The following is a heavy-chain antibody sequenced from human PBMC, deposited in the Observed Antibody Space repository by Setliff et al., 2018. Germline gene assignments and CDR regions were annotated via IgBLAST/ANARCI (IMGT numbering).Heavy chain of an antibody. D-gene: IGHD2-21*01. J-gene: IGHJ6*02. CDR2: IYTSGAT. CDR1: GASLRSGSYY. CDR3: AKEHVVISYVSNTHQHYGMDV. V-gene: IGHV4-61*02. Sequence: ASETLSLTCTVSGASLRSGSYYWSWIRQPAGKGLEWIGRIYTSGATTYSPSLKSRVSISADTSKNLLSLTPKSVTAADTAVYYCAKEHVVISYVSNTHQHYGMDVWGQGTTVTSP.